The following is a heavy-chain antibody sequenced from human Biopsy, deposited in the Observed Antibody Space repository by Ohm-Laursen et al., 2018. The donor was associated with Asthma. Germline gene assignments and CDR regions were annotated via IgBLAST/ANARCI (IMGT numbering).Heavy chain of an antibody. J-gene: IGHJ6*02. D-gene: IGHD5-12*01. CDR2: LIPVLGTP. V-gene: IGHV1-69*01. CDR3: ARGYSGSDRIVYYYSGLEV. CDR1: GYPFTDYY. Sequence: SSVKVSCKASGYPFTDYYVHWVRQAPGQGLEWMGGLIPVLGTPDHAQMFEGRVTITADESTSTAYMELSSLSSEDTAVYYCARGYSGSDRIVYYYSGLEVWGQGTTVTVSS.